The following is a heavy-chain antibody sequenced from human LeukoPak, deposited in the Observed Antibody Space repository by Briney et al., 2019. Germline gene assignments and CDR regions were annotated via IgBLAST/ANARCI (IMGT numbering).Heavy chain of an antibody. V-gene: IGHV3-9*01. D-gene: IGHD3-10*01. CDR2: ISWNSGSI. Sequence: PGGSLRLSCAASGSTFDDYAMHWVRQAPGKGLEWVSGISWNSGSIGYADSVKGRFTISRDNAKNSLYLQMNSLRAEDTALYYCAKGLWFGEFHPFDYWGQGTLVTVSS. CDR1: GSTFDDYA. CDR3: AKGLWFGEFHPFDY. J-gene: IGHJ4*02.